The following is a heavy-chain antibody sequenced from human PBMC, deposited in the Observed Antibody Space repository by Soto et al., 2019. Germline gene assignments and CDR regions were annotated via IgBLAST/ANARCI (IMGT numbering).Heavy chain of an antibody. CDR3: ARGRCISTSCYKGWFDP. V-gene: IGHV4-30-4*01. CDR1: GGSISSGDYY. Sequence: QVQLQESGPGLVKPSQTLSLTCTVSGGSISSGDYYWSWIRQPPGKGLEWIGYIYYSGSTYNNPSLKSRVTISVDTSKNQFSLKLSSVTAADTAVYYCARGRCISTSCYKGWFDPWGQGTLVTVSS. J-gene: IGHJ5*02. CDR2: IYYSGST. D-gene: IGHD2-2*02.